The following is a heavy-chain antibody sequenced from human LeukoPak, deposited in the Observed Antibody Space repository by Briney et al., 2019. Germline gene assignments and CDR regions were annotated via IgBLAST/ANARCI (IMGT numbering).Heavy chain of an antibody. V-gene: IGHV3-23*01. D-gene: IGHD2-15*01. J-gene: IGHJ4*02. Sequence: QSGGSLRLSCAASGFTFNNYAMAWVRQAPGKGLEGVTGISGSGGSTFYSVKGRFTLSRDNSKNTLFLQMNRLRAEDTAIYYCAKAGEYCPDGSCYSENYYFDYWGQGTLVTVSS. CDR1: GFTFNNYA. CDR2: ISGSGGST. CDR3: AKAGEYCPDGSCYSENYYFDY.